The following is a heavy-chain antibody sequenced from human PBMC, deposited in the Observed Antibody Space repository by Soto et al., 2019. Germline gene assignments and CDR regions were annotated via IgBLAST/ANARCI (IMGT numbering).Heavy chain of an antibody. V-gene: IGHV5-51*01. CDR3: ARQCGGSGGSCYNAFDI. CDR2: IYPGDSDT. J-gene: IGHJ3*02. D-gene: IGHD2-15*01. CDR1: GYSFTSYW. Sequence: GESLKISCKGSGYSFTSYWIGWVRQMPGKGLEWMGIIYPGDSDTRYSPSFQGQVTISADKSIITAYLQWSSLKASDTAMYYCARQCGGSGGSCYNAFDIWGQGTMVTVSS.